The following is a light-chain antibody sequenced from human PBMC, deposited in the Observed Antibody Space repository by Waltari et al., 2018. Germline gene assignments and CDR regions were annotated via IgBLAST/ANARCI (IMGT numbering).Light chain of an antibody. J-gene: IGLJ1*01. CDR3: CSYAGSNTGYV. V-gene: IGLV2-23*01. CDR2: EDT. Sequence: QSALTQPASVSGSPGQSITISCTGTSSDVGSYNLVSWYQQRPDKAPKRKIYEDTKRPSGVSVRSSGAKAGNTASLTISGLQAEDEADYSCCSYAGSNTGYVFGTGTKVTVL. CDR1: SSDVGSYNL.